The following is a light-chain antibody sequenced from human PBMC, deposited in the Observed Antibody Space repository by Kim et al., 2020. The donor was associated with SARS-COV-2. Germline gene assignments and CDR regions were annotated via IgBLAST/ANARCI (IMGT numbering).Light chain of an antibody. CDR1: SSDVGGYNF. Sequence: GQSVTLSCTGTSSDVGGYNFVSWYQQHPGKAPKLMIYDVTKRPSGVPDRFSGSKSGNTASLTISGLQAEDEADYYCCSYAGSYTYVFGTGTTVTVL. CDR2: DVT. J-gene: IGLJ1*01. V-gene: IGLV2-11*01. CDR3: CSYAGSYTYV.